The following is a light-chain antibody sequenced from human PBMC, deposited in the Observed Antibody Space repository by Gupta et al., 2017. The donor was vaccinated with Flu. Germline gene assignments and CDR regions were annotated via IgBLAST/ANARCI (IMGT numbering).Light chain of an antibody. V-gene: IGLV1-51*01. CDR1: SSNITNNY. Sequence: PVLPQPLSVPAAPGPKVTISCSGSSSNITNNYVSWYQQRPGTAPKLLIYDNRTRPAGIPDRFSGSKSDTSATLCITGLQTGDEADYYCGTWDNSLSAGVFGGGTKLTVL. CDR2: DNR. J-gene: IGLJ3*02. CDR3: GTWDNSLSAGV.